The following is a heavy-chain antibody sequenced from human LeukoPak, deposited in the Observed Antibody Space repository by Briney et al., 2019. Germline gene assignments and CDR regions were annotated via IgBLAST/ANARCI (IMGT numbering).Heavy chain of an antibody. D-gene: IGHD2-15*01. CDR3: VREARAAADY. CDR1: GYTFTAYY. V-gene: IGHV1-2*02. Sequence: ASVKVSCKASGYTFTAYYMHRVRQAPGQGLEWVGWINSGSGDTNYAQRFQGRVTVTRDTSISTTYMEVYNLKSDDTAVYYCVREARAAADYWGQGTLVTVSS. CDR2: INSGSGDT. J-gene: IGHJ4*02.